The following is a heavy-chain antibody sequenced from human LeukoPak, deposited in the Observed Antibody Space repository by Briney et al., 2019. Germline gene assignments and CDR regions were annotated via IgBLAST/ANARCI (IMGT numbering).Heavy chain of an antibody. CDR1: GFTFSNYW. V-gene: IGHV3-7*01. Sequence: GGSLRLSCAASGFTFSNYWMSWVRQVPGKGLEWVANIKQDGSEKYYVDSVKGRFTISRDNAKNSLYLQMNSLRAEDTAVYYCARDSLYYGTDVWGQGTTVTVSS. CDR3: ARDSLYYGTDV. CDR2: IKQDGSEK. J-gene: IGHJ6*02.